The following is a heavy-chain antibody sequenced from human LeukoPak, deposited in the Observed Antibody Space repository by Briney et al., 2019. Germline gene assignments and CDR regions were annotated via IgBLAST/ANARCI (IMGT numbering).Heavy chain of an antibody. V-gene: IGHV3-21*01. CDR2: ISSSSTYI. CDR1: GFTFSSYN. Sequence: NPGGSLRLSCAASGFTFSSYNMNWVRQAPGKGLEWVSSISSSSTYIYYADSVKGRFTISRDNAKNSLYLQMSSLRAEDTAVYYCARAPYGSGSYSGSDYWGQGTLVTVSS. J-gene: IGHJ4*02. CDR3: ARAPYGSGSYSGSDY. D-gene: IGHD3-10*01.